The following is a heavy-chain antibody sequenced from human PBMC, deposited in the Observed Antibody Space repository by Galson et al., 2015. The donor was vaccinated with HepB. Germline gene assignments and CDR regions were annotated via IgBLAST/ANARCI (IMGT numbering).Heavy chain of an antibody. CDR1: GFTFSSYG. Sequence: SLRLSCAASGFTFSSYGIHWVRQAPGKGLEWVTIIWYDGSNKYYADSVKGRFTISRDNSKNTVYLQMNSLRAEDTAVYYCARDVAPEWTARGILDYWGQGTLVTVSS. CDR2: IWYDGSNK. J-gene: IGHJ4*02. V-gene: IGHV3-33*01. D-gene: IGHD3-3*01. CDR3: ARDVAPEWTARGILDY.